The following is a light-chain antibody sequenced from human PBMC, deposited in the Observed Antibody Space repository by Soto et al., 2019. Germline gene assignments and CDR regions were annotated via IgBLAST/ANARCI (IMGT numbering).Light chain of an antibody. Sequence: EIVMTQSPASLSVSPGERATLSCRASQNVNSNLAWYQQKPGQAPRLLVYGASSRATGIPDRFSGSGSGTDFTLTISRLEPEDFAVYYCQQYGSSRWTFGQGTKVEIK. V-gene: IGKV3-20*01. CDR2: GAS. J-gene: IGKJ1*01. CDR1: QNVNSN. CDR3: QQYGSSRWT.